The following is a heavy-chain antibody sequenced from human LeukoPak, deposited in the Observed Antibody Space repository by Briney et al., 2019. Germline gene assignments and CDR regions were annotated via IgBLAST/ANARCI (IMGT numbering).Heavy chain of an antibody. CDR2: ISSSSSYI. Sequence: PGGSLRLSCTVSGFTFSSYGMNWVRQAPGKGLEWVSSISSSSSYIYYADSVKGRFTISRDNAKNSLYLQMNSLRAEDTAVYYCARREFLDYWGQGTLVTVSS. V-gene: IGHV3-21*01. D-gene: IGHD3-10*01. J-gene: IGHJ4*02. CDR3: ARREFLDY. CDR1: GFTFSSYG.